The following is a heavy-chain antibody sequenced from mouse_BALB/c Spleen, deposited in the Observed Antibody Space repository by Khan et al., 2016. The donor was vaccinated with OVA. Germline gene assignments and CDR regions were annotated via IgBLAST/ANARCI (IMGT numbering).Heavy chain of an antibody. Sequence: QVQLQQSGPELVKPGALVKISCKASGYTFTAYDINWVKQRPGQGLEWIGWIYPGDGSTEYNENFKGKATLTADTSSNTAYMQLSSLTSWKSAVYFCARACLRGVGMDYWGQGTSVSGSS. CDR1: GYTFTAYD. CDR2: IYPGDGST. J-gene: IGHJ4*01. V-gene: IGHV1S56*01. D-gene: IGHD1-1*01. CDR3: ARACLRGVGMDY.